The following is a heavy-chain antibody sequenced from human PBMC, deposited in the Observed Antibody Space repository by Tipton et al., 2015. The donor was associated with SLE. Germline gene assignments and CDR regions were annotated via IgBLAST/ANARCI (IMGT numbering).Heavy chain of an antibody. D-gene: IGHD5-12*01. V-gene: IGHV4-34*01. CDR3: ARAGGYDYYYSGMDV. Sequence: TLSLTCAVYGGSFSGNYWIWIRQPPGKGLEWIGEIYHSGSTNYNPSLKSRATISVGTSRNQFSLNLNSVTAADTAVYYCARAGGYDYYYSGMDVWGQGTTVTVSS. CDR2: IYHSGST. CDR1: GGSFSGNY. J-gene: IGHJ6*02.